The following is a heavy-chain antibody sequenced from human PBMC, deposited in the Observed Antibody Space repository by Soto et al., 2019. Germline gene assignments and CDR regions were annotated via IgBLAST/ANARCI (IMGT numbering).Heavy chain of an antibody. V-gene: IGHV3-7*05. CDR1: GFTFSSYW. Sequence: GGSLRLSCADSGFTFSSYWMSWVRQAPGKGLEWVANIKQDETEKYYVDSVKGRFAISRDNGKNTLYLQMNSLRAEDTAIYYCARVRTENYYGMDVWGQGTTVTVSS. J-gene: IGHJ6*02. CDR2: IKQDETEK. CDR3: ARVRTENYYGMDV.